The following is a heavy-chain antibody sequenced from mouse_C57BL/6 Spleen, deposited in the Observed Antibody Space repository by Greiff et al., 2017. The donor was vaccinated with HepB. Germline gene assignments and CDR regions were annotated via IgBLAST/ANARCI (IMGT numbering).Heavy chain of an antibody. D-gene: IGHD2-2*01. V-gene: IGHV1-5*01. Sequence: VQLQQSGTVLARPGASVKMSCKTSGYTFTSYWMHWVKQRPGQGLEWIGAIYPGNSDTSYNQKFKGKAKLTAVTSASTAYMELSSLTNEDSAVYYCTRRGFTMVTPFDYWGQGTTLTVSS. CDR2: IYPGNSDT. CDR3: TRRGFTMVTPFDY. CDR1: GYTFTSYW. J-gene: IGHJ2*01.